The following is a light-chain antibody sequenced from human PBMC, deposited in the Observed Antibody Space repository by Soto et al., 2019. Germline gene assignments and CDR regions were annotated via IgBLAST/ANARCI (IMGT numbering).Light chain of an antibody. Sequence: DIVMTQSPLSLPATPGEPASISCRSSESLLHSNGYNYLDWYLQKPGQSPQLLIFLGSNRASGVPDRFSGSGSGTDFTLKISRVEAEDVGVYYCMQALHTPWTFGQGTKVDIK. CDR3: MQALHTPWT. CDR2: LGS. V-gene: IGKV2-28*01. CDR1: ESLLHSNGYNY. J-gene: IGKJ1*01.